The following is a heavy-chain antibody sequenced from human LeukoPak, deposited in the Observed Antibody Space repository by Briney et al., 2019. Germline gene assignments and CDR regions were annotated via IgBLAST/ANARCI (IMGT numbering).Heavy chain of an antibody. CDR3: ASSPTRYYYDSSGYPDY. Sequence: GGSLRLSCAASGFTFSSYSMNWVRQAPGKGLEWVSSISSSSSYIHYADSVKGRFTISRDNAKNSLYLQMNSLRAEDTAVYYCASSPTRYYYDSSGYPDYWGQGTLVTVSS. CDR1: GFTFSSYS. J-gene: IGHJ4*02. V-gene: IGHV3-21*01. D-gene: IGHD3-22*01. CDR2: ISSSSSYI.